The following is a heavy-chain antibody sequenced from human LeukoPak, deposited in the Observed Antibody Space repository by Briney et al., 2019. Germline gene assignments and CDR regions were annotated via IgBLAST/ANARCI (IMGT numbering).Heavy chain of an antibody. J-gene: IGHJ4*02. V-gene: IGHV3-7*01. D-gene: IGHD2-21*02. Sequence: GGTLRLSCAASGFTFSSYWMSWVRQAPGKGREWVANIKQDGSEKYYVDSVKGRFTISRDNAKNSLYLQMNSLRAEAKAVYYCARARLRPRRVYYFDYWGQGTLVTVSS. CDR2: IKQDGSEK. CDR1: GFTFSSYW. CDR3: ARARLRPRRVYYFDY.